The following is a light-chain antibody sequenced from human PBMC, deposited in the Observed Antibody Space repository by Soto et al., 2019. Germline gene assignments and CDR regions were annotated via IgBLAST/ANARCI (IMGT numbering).Light chain of an antibody. CDR3: QQYNSYSPT. Sequence: DIQMTQSPSTMSTSVVSRVTITCRASETVNTYLAWYQQKPGKAPKLLIYEASTLESGVPSRFSGSGSGTEFTLAISSLQPDDSATYHCQQYNSYSPTFGQGTKVDI. J-gene: IGKJ1*01. CDR2: EAS. CDR1: ETVNTY. V-gene: IGKV1-5*03.